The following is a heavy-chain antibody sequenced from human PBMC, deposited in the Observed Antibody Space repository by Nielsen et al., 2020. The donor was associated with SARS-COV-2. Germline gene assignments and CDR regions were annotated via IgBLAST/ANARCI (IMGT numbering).Heavy chain of an antibody. V-gene: IGHV1-3*01. D-gene: IGHD6-13*01. CDR3: ARSAGPQYSSSWVDAFDI. CDR2: INAGNGNT. J-gene: IGHJ3*02. Sequence: ASVKVSCKASGYTFTSYAMHWVRQAPGQRLEWMGWINAGNGNTKYSQKFQGRVTITRDTSASTAYMELSSLRSEDTAVYYCARSAGPQYSSSWVDAFDIWGQGTMVTVSS. CDR1: GYTFTSYA.